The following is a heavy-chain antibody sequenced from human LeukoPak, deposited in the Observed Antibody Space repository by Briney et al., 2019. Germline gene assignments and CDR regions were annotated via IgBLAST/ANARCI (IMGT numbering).Heavy chain of an antibody. CDR3: ARVGVGAAAGRYYYYYYMDV. V-gene: IGHV3-53*01. J-gene: IGHJ6*03. Sequence: PGGSLRLSCAASGFTFSTFAMIWVRQPPGKGLEWVSVIYSGGSTYYADSVKGRFTISRDNSKNTLYLQMNSLRAEDTAVYYCARVGVGAAAGRYYYYYYMDVWGKGTTVTISS. CDR2: IYSGGST. CDR1: GFTFSTFA. D-gene: IGHD6-13*01.